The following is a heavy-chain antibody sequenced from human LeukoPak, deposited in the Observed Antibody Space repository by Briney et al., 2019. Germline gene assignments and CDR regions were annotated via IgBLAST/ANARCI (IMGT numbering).Heavy chain of an antibody. V-gene: IGHV5-51*01. CDR2: IYPGDSDT. CDR1: GYSFTSYW. CDR3: ARDNSVGDNAGGFDP. D-gene: IGHD1-26*01. Sequence: PGESLKISCKGSGYSFTSYWIGWVRQMPGKGLEWMGIIYPGDSDTRYSPSFQGQVTISADKSISTAYMELSRLRSDDTAVYYWARDNSVGDNAGGFDPWGQGTLVTGSS. J-gene: IGHJ5*02.